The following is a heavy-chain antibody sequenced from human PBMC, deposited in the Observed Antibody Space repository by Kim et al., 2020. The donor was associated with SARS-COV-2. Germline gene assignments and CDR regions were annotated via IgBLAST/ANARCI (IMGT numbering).Heavy chain of an antibody. Sequence: GGSLRLSCAASGFIFSNYGVNWVRQAPGKGLEWLSYISSSSSTRYYADSVKGRFTISRDNARNSLYLQMNGLRAEDTAVYFCVRTSEDYAFRAFDIWGQGTMVTVSS. V-gene: IGHV3-48*04. D-gene: IGHD4-17*01. CDR1: GFIFSNYG. CDR3: VRTSEDYAFRAFDI. CDR2: ISSSSSTR. J-gene: IGHJ3*02.